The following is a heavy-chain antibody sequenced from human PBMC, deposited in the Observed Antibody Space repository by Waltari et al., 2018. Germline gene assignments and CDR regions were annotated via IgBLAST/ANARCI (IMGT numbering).Heavy chain of an antibody. CDR1: GDSISSSHYY. J-gene: IGHJ4*02. CDR2: IYYSGNT. D-gene: IGHD2-2*01. Sequence: QLQESGPGLMKTSENLSLTCTVAGDSISSSHYYWGWIRQPPGKGLEWIGSIYYSGNTYYNPSLKSRATVAVDTSKNQFSLNLISVTAADTAVYYCARGVYCSSTSCYVDYWGQGTLVTVSS. CDR3: ARGVYCSSTSCYVDY. V-gene: IGHV4-39*07.